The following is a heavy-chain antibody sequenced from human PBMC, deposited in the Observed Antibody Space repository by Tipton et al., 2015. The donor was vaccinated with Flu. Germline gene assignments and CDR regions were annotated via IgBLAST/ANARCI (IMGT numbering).Heavy chain of an antibody. V-gene: IGHV4-61*02. CDR3: ASTVTYFSYFDY. Sequence: TLSLTCNVSGDSISTGSLYWNWIRQPAGKALEWIGRIYTTGSTTYNPSLKSRVTISLDTSKNQFSLKLSSVTAADTAVYYCASTVTYFSYFDYWGQGTLVTVSS. D-gene: IGHD4-17*01. CDR2: IYTTGST. J-gene: IGHJ4*02. CDR1: GDSISTGSLY.